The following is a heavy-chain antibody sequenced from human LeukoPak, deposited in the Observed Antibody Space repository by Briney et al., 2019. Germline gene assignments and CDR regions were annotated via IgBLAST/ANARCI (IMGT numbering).Heavy chain of an antibody. J-gene: IGHJ4*02. V-gene: IGHV3-30-3*01. CDR3: ARGEGVYSVK. CDR1: GFTFSSYA. CDR2: ISYDGSNK. Sequence: GGSLRLSCAASGFTFSSYAMHWVRQAPGKGLEWVAVISYDGSNKYYADSVKGRFTISRDNAKNSLFLQMNALRAEDTAMYYCARGEGVYSVKWGQGTLVTVSS. D-gene: IGHD6-13*01.